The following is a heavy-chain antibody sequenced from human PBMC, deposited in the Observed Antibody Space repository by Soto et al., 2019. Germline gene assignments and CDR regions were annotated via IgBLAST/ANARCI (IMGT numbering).Heavy chain of an antibody. CDR1: GGSISSYY. CDR3: ARQGFGPLHGLVDV. V-gene: IGHV4-59*08. CDR2: VQHSWGS. D-gene: IGHD3-10*01. J-gene: IGHJ6*02. Sequence: QVQLQESGPGLVKPSETLSLSCTVSGGSISSYYWSWFRQSPGKRMEWIGYVQHSWGSSYNPYLQRRVAISLAKSKSQFSLKVTSVTATSTAVYHCARQGFGPLHGLVDVWGQGTKVTVSS.